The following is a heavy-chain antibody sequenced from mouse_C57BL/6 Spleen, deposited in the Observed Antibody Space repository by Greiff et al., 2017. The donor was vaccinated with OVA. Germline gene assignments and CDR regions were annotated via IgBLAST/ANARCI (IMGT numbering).Heavy chain of an antibody. CDR2: ISSGSSTI. V-gene: IGHV5-17*01. CDR1: GFTFSDYG. CDR3: ARDYYPYYFDY. D-gene: IGHD1-1*01. J-gene: IGHJ2*01. Sequence: DVKLVESGGGLVKPGGSLKLSCAASGFTFSDYGMHWVRQAPEKGLEWVAYISSGSSTIYYADTVKGRFTISRDNAKNTLFLQMTSLRSEDTAMYYCARDYYPYYFDYWGQGTTLTVSS.